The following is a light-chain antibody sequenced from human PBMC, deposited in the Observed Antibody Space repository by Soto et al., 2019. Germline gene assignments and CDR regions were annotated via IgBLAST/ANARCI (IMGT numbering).Light chain of an antibody. CDR1: SSDVGTRNF. V-gene: IGLV2-14*01. Sequence: QSALTQPASVSGSPGQSITISCTGTSSDVGTRNFVSWYQQHPGKAPKLMIYQVTNRPSGVSNRFSGSKSGNTASLTISGLQAEDEADYYCSSYTSSTTPLFGGGTKLTVL. CDR2: QVT. CDR3: SSYTSSTTPL. J-gene: IGLJ2*01.